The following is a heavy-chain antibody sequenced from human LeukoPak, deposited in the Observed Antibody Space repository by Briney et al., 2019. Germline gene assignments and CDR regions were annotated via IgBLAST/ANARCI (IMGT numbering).Heavy chain of an antibody. CDR1: GGSFSAYY. J-gene: IGHJ4*02. D-gene: IGHD6-13*01. CDR3: AEIAAAGTLFDY. CDR2: INHRGST. Sequence: SETLSLTCAVYGGSFSAYYWSWIRQPPGKGLERIGEINHRGSTNYNPSLMSRVTMSVDTSKNQFSLKLSSVTAADTAVYYCAEIAAAGTLFDYWGQGTLVTVSS. V-gene: IGHV4-34*01.